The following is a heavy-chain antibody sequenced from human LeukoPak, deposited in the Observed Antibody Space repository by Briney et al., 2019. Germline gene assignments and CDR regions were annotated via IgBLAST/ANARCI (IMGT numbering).Heavy chain of an antibody. J-gene: IGHJ5*02. V-gene: IGHV4-4*07. CDR2: IYTSGST. D-gene: IGHD2-2*01. CDR3: AREAGDIVVVPAARFDP. Sequence: GSLRLSCAASGFTFSSYAMSWIRQPAGKGLEWIGRIYTSGSTNYNPSLKSRVTISVDTSKDQFSLKLSSVTAADTAVYYCAREAGDIVVVPAARFDPWGQGTLVTVSS. CDR1: GFTFSSYA.